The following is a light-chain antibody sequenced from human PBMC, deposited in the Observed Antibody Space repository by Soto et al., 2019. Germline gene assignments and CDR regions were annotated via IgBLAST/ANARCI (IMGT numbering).Light chain of an antibody. CDR3: QQYDNLPLT. Sequence: NELTRSPSSLSASVGDRVTITCQASHDIRNDLNWYQQKSGKAPKLLIHAASTLEAGVPSRFSGSGSGTDFTFTISGLQPEDVATYYCQQYDNLPLTFGGGTKVDIK. CDR2: AAS. V-gene: IGKV1-33*01. J-gene: IGKJ4*01. CDR1: HDIRND.